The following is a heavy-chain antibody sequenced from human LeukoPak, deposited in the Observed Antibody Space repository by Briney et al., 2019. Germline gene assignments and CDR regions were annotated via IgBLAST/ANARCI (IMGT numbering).Heavy chain of an antibody. CDR3: AREGFGEYYYDSSGSYYFDY. CDR2: IIPILGIA. D-gene: IGHD3-22*01. CDR1: GGTFSSYA. Sequence: SVKVSCKASGGTFSSYAISWVRQAPGQGLEWMGRIIPILGIANYAQKFQGRVTITADKSTSTAYMELSSLRSEDTAVYYCAREGFGEYYYDSSGSYYFDYWGQGTLVTVSS. J-gene: IGHJ4*02. V-gene: IGHV1-69*04.